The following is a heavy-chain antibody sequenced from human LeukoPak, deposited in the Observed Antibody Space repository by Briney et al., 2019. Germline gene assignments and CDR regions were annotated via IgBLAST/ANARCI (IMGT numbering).Heavy chain of an antibody. V-gene: IGHV3-74*01. D-gene: IGHD4-17*01. J-gene: IGHJ4*02. Sequence: GGSLRLSCAASGFTFSSYWMHWVRQAPGKGLVWVSRINSDGSKITYADSVKGRFRISRDNAKNTLYLQMNSLRAEDTAVYYCARGAGDYVSSLYYFDYWGQGTLVTVSS. CDR1: GFTFSSYW. CDR3: ARGAGDYVSSLYYFDY. CDR2: INSDGSKI.